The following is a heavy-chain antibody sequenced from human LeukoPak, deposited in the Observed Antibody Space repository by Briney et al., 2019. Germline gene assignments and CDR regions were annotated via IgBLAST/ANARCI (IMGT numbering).Heavy chain of an antibody. D-gene: IGHD3-22*01. Sequence: GASVKVSCKASGHTFTSYAMNWVRQAPGHGLGWMGWINTNTGNPTYAQGFTGRFVFTLDTSVSTAYLQISSLKAEDTAVYYCAREADNERSASNYGNYWGQGTLVTVSS. CDR2: INTNTGNP. CDR3: AREADNERSASNYGNY. V-gene: IGHV7-4-1*02. J-gene: IGHJ4*02. CDR1: GHTFTSYA.